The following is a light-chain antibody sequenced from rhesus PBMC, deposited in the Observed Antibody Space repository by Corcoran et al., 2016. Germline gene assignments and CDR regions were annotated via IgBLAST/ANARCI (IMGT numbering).Light chain of an antibody. V-gene: IGKV3-35*02. CDR2: YAS. CDR1: QSVGST. J-gene: IGKJ2*01. CDR3: QKYNDWPYS. Sequence: ETVMMQSPATLSLSPGERATLSCRASQSVGSTLAWYQQNPGQAPRLLINYASSRAPGIPDRFSGSGSGTEFTLTISSLDPEDVGVYYCQKYNDWPYSFGQGTKVEIK.